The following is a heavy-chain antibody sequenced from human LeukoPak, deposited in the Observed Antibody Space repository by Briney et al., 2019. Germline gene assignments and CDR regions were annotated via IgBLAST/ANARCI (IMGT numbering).Heavy chain of an antibody. CDR3: ARVAIRYSGSYSALDY. V-gene: IGHV1-69*05. CDR1: GGTFSSYA. Sequence: GASVKVSCKASGGTFSSYAISWVRQALGQGLEWMGGIIPIFGTANYAQKFQGRVTITTDESTSTAYMELSSLRSEDTAVYYCARVAIRYSGSYSALDYWGQGTLVTVSS. CDR2: IIPIFGTA. J-gene: IGHJ4*02. D-gene: IGHD1-26*01.